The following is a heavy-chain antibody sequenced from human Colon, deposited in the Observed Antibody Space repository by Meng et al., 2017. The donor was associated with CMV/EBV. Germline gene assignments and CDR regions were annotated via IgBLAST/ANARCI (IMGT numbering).Heavy chain of an antibody. CDR2: IVVGSGNT. J-gene: IGHJ4*02. Sequence: SVKVSCKASVFTFTSSAVQWVRQARGQRLEWIGWIVVGSGNTNYEQKFQERVTITRDMSTSTAYMELSSLRSEDTAVYYWAAGPEYCSSTSCYSLWPDYWGQGTLVTVSS. D-gene: IGHD2-2*01. CDR3: AAGPEYCSSTSCYSLWPDY. V-gene: IGHV1-58*01. CDR1: VFTFTSSA.